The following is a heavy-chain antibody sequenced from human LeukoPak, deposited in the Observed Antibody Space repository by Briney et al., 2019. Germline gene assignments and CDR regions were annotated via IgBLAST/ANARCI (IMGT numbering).Heavy chain of an antibody. CDR3: AGHHPRNTVDF. CDR2: ISDIGSI. V-gene: IGHV4-59*08. J-gene: IGHJ4*02. Sequence: SETLSLTCTVSGGSISSYYWSWIRQPPGKGLEWIAYISDIGSINYNPFLKSRVTISLDTSKNQFSLKLSSVTAADTTVYYCAGHHPRNTVDFWGQGTLVTVSS. CDR1: GGSISSYY. D-gene: IGHD2/OR15-2a*01.